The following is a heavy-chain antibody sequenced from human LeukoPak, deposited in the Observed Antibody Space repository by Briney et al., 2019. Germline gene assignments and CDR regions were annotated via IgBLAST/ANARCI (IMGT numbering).Heavy chain of an antibody. V-gene: IGHV3-7*01. CDR2: IKQDGREI. CDR3: ASGGVVGPSTYWFYDL. D-gene: IGHD1-26*01. CDR1: GIIITSYW. J-gene: IGHJ2*01. Sequence: GGSLRLSCAASGIIITSYWMSWVRQTPGKGLEWVANIKQDGREIYYVDSVKGRFTISRDNAKSSMYLQMNSLRAEDTAVYYCASGGVVGPSTYWFYDLWGRGTRVTVSS.